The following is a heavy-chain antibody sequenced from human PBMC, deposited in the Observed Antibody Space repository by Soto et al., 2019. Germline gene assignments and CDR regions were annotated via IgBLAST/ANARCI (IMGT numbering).Heavy chain of an antibody. V-gene: IGHV4-59*01. CDR2: VSDSGRT. D-gene: IGHD2-2*01. CDR3: ARDSTTWFPYYGIDV. Sequence: PSETLSLTCAVSGGSIDYYYWSWIRQPPGKGLEWIGDVSDSGRTNYNPSLRSRVTISVDTSKNQFSLRLNSVTAADTAVYYCARDSTTWFPYYGIDVWRQGTTVTVSS. CDR1: GGSIDYYY. J-gene: IGHJ6*02.